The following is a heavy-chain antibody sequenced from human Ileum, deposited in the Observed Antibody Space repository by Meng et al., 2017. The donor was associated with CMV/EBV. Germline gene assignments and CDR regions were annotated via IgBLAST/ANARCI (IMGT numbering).Heavy chain of an antibody. Sequence: GESLKISCAASGFTFSSVSMHWVRQAPGKGLEWVSAISGSGGSTYYADSVKGRFTISRDNSKNTLYLQMNSLRAEDTAVYYCARSRPYAPNYWGQGTMVTVSS. CDR1: GFTFSSVS. J-gene: IGHJ4*02. V-gene: IGHV3-23*01. CDR3: ARSRPYAPNY. D-gene: IGHD3-16*01. CDR2: ISGSGGST.